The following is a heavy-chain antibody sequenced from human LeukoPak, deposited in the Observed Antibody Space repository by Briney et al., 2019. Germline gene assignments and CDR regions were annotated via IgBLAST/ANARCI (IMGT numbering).Heavy chain of an antibody. J-gene: IGHJ4*02. Sequence: GGSLRLSCAASGFTFSNYAIHWVRQAPGKGLECVALISYDGSNKYYADSVKGRFTISRDNAKNTLYLPMNSLRAEDTAVYYCARDRRGDYRPAYFDYWGQGTLVTVSS. D-gene: IGHD4-11*01. CDR1: GFTFSNYA. V-gene: IGHV3-30*04. CDR2: ISYDGSNK. CDR3: ARDRRGDYRPAYFDY.